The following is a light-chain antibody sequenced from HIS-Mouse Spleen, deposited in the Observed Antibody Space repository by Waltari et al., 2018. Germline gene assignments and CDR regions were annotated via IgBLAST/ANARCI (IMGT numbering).Light chain of an antibody. CDR3: CSYAGSYTLV. Sequence: QSALTQPRSVSGSPGQSVTISCTGTSSDCGGYNYVPWYQQPPGKAPKLTIYDVSKRPSGVPDRFSGSKSGNTASLTISGLQAEDEADYYCCSYAGSYTLVFGGGTKLTVL. J-gene: IGLJ3*02. CDR2: DVS. V-gene: IGLV2-11*01. CDR1: SSDCGGYNY.